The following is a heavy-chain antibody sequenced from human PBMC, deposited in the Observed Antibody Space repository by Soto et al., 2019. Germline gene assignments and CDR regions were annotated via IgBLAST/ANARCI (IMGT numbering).Heavy chain of an antibody. J-gene: IGHJ5*02. D-gene: IGHD2-2*01. CDR2: IYYSGST. Sequence: SETLSLTFTVSGGSISSSSYYWGWIRQPPGKGLEWIGSIYYSGSTYYNPSLKSRVTISVDTSKNQFSLKLSSVTAADTAVYYCARQEVVVPAAIISVLDWLDPWGQGTLVTVSS. V-gene: IGHV4-39*01. CDR3: ARQEVVVPAAIISVLDWLDP. CDR1: GGSISSSSYY.